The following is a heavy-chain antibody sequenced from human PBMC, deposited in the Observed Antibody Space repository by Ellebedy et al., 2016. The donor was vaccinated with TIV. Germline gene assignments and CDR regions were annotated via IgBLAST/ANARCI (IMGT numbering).Heavy chain of an antibody. D-gene: IGHD5-24*01. CDR3: ARHQMATSPDAFDI. CDR1: GGSISSSSYY. J-gene: IGHJ3*02. CDR2: IYYSGST. V-gene: IGHV4-39*01. Sequence: SETLSLTXTVSGGSISSSSYYWGWIRQPPGKGLEWIGSIYYSGSTYYNPSLKSRVTISVDTSKNQFSLKLSSVTAADTAVYYCARHQMATSPDAFDIWGQGTMVTVSS.